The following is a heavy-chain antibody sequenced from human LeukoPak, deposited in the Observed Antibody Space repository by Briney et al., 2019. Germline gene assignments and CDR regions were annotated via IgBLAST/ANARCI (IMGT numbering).Heavy chain of an antibody. CDR1: GGTFSSYA. Sequence: ASVKVSCKASGGTFSSYAISWVRQAPGQGLEWMGGIIPIFGTANYAQKFQGRVTITADESTSTAYMELSSLRSEDTAVYYCARDRKGMDGAFDIWGQGTMVTVSS. CDR3: ARDRKGMDGAFDI. CDR2: IIPIFGTA. J-gene: IGHJ3*02. D-gene: IGHD1-14*01. V-gene: IGHV1-69*01.